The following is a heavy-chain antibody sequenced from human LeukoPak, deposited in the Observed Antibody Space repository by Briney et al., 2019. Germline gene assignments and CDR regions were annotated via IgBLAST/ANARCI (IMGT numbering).Heavy chain of an antibody. CDR3: ARGPY. CDR1: RFAFSRSW. J-gene: IGHJ4*02. V-gene: IGHV3-7*01. Sequence: TGGSLRLSCAASRFAFSRSWMSWVRQAPGKGLEWVASIKEDGSEIYYVDSVKGRFTISRDNAKNSLYLQMNSLRAEDTAIYYCARGPYCGQGTLVTVSS. CDR2: IKEDGSEI.